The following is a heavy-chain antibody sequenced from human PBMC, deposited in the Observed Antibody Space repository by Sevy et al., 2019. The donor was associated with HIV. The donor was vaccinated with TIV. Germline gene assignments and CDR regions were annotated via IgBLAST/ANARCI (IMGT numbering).Heavy chain of an antibody. CDR3: ASEPPDYDFWSGYYLGWPNYYYGMDV. D-gene: IGHD3-3*01. V-gene: IGHV4-4*07. CDR1: GGSISSYY. Sequence: SETLSLTCTVSGGSISSYYWSWIRQPAGKGLEWIGRIYTSGSTNYNPSLKSRVTMSVDTSKNQFSLKLSSVTAADTAVYYCASEPPDYDFWSGYYLGWPNYYYGMDVWGQGTTVTVSS. CDR2: IYTSGST. J-gene: IGHJ6*02.